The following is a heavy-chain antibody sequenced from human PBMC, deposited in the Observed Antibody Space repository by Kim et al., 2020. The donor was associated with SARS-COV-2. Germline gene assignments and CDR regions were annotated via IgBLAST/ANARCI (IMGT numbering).Heavy chain of an antibody. CDR2: TYYRSKWFY. Sequence: SQTLSLTCAISGDSVSSDSAAWNWIRQSPWRGLEWLGRTYYRSKWFYDYAESVKSRISINPDTSKNRISLQVNSVTPEDTAVYFCARADSNLYASTWYFDYGGQGTLVTVAS. D-gene: IGHD6-13*01. CDR3: ARADSNLYASTWYFDY. CDR1: GDSVSSDSAA. V-gene: IGHV6-1*01. J-gene: IGHJ4*02.